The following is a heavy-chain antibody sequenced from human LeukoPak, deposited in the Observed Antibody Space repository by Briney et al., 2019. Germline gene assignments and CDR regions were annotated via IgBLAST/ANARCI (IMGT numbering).Heavy chain of an antibody. CDR2: IYYSGST. CDR1: GGSFSGYY. CDR3: ARYDTAMDSFDY. D-gene: IGHD5-18*01. J-gene: IGHJ4*02. Sequence: PSETLSLTCAVYGGSFSGYYWSWIRQPPGKGLEWIGYIYYSGSTNYNPSLKSRVTISVDTSKNQFSLKLSSVTAADTAVYYCARYDTAMDSFDYWGQGTLVTVSS. V-gene: IGHV4-59*01.